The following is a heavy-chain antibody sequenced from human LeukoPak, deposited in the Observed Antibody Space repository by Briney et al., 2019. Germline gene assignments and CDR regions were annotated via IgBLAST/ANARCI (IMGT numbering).Heavy chain of an antibody. V-gene: IGHV4-34*01. CDR2: INHSGST. Sequence: SHTLSLTCAVDGASVSVYYSSSIRHPPGNGLESIGEINHSGSTNYNPSLKSRVTISVDTSKNQFSLKLRSVTAADTAVYYCARENTVTTGAFDIWGQGTMVTVSS. J-gene: IGHJ3*02. CDR1: GASVSVYY. CDR3: ARENTVTTGAFDI. D-gene: IGHD4-17*01.